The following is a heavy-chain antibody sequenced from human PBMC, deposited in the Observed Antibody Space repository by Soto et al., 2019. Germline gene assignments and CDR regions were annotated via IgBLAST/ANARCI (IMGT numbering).Heavy chain of an antibody. CDR3: ARGWLQHNYSYGMDV. Sequence: QVQLVQSGAEVKKPGSSVKVSCKASGGTFSSYTISWVRQAPGQGLEWMGRIIPILGIANYAQKFQGRVTITADKSTSTAYMELSSLRSEDTAVYYCARGWLQHNYSYGMDVWGQGTTVTVSS. CDR2: IIPILGIA. CDR1: GGTFSSYT. V-gene: IGHV1-69*02. J-gene: IGHJ6*02. D-gene: IGHD5-18*01.